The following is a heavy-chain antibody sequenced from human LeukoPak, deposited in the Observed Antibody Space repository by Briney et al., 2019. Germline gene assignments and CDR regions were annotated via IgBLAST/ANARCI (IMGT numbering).Heavy chain of an antibody. CDR3: SRDRPNIVPRLPLDY. CDR1: GFTFNNYA. CDR2: ISYDGSIK. J-gene: IGHJ4*02. V-gene: IGHV3-30*04. Sequence: GGSLRLSCTASGFTFNNYAMHWVRQAPGKGLEWVAVISYDGSIKYSADSLKGRFTISRDNSKSTLYLQMNSLRPEDTAVYYCSRDRPNIVPRLPLDYWGQGTLVTVFS. D-gene: IGHD2-8*01.